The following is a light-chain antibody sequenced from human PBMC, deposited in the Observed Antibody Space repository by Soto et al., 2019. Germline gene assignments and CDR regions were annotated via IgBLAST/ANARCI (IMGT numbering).Light chain of an antibody. CDR3: TSYVGNDIWV. Sequence: QSALNQPPSASGSPGQSVTISCTGTSSDVGAYKYVSWYQQYPGKAPKLMIYEVTKRPSGVPDRFSGSKSGNTASLTVSGLQVEDEADYYCTSYVGNDIWVFGGGTKVTVL. CDR2: EVT. CDR1: SSDVGAYKY. J-gene: IGLJ3*02. V-gene: IGLV2-8*01.